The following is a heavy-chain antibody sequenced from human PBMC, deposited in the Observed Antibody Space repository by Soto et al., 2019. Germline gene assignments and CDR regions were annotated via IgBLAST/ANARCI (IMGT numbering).Heavy chain of an antibody. V-gene: IGHV4-34*01. D-gene: IGHD1-1*01. CDR1: GGSVNSGNYY. J-gene: IGHJ3*02. CDR3: ALVERGTATTFVDAFEI. Sequence: QVQLQQWGAGLLKPSETLSLTCAVFGGSVNSGNYYWSWIRQPPGKGLEWIGEMSHSGGTHFNPSLKSRVTISVDMSKNQFSLKMSSVTAADTALYYCALVERGTATTFVDAFEIWGPGTMVTVSS. CDR2: MSHSGGT.